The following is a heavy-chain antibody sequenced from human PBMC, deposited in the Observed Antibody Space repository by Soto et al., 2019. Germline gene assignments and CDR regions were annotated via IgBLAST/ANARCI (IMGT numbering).Heavy chain of an antibody. CDR2: IWYDGSNK. CDR1: GFTFSSYG. D-gene: IGHD3-10*01. Sequence: QVQLVESGGGVVQPGRSLRLSCAASGFTFSSYGMHWVRQAPGKGLEWVAVIWYDGSNKYYADSVKGRFTISRDNSKNTLYLQMNSLRAEDTAVYYCVRVNRDYYGSGSYVDYWGQGTLVTVSS. V-gene: IGHV3-33*01. CDR3: VRVNRDYYGSGSYVDY. J-gene: IGHJ4*02.